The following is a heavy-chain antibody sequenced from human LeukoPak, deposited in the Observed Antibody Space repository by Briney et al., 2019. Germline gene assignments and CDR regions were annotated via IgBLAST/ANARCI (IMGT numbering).Heavy chain of an antibody. Sequence: PGGSLRLSCAASGFTFSSHSMIWVRQAPGKGLEWVSSISSSSSYIYYADSVKGRFTISRDNAKNSLYLQMNSLRAEDTAVYYCARALSSSWYLWGQGTLVTVSS. J-gene: IGHJ4*02. CDR2: ISSSSSYI. CDR3: ARALSSSWYL. CDR1: GFTFSSHS. D-gene: IGHD6-13*01. V-gene: IGHV3-21*01.